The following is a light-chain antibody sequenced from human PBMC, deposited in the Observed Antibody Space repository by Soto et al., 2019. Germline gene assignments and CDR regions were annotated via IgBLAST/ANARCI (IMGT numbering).Light chain of an antibody. CDR1: SSDVGGYNY. Sequence: QSVLTQPRSVSGSPGQSVTISCTGTSSDVGGYNYVSWYQERPGKAPKLMIYDVSKRPSGVPDRFSGSKSGNTASLTISGLQAEDEADYYCCSYAGSYSYVFGTGTKPPS. CDR3: CSYAGSYSYV. CDR2: DVS. J-gene: IGLJ1*01. V-gene: IGLV2-11*01.